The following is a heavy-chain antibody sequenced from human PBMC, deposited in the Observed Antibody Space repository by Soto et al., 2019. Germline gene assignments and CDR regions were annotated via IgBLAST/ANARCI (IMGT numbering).Heavy chain of an antibody. CDR2: ISSSSSYI. CDR3: AGLTSIAARPDY. V-gene: IGHV3-21*01. CDR1: GFTFSSYS. D-gene: IGHD6-6*01. Sequence: PGGSLRLSCAASGFTFSSYSMNWVRQAPGKGLEWVSSISSSSSYIYYADSVKGRFTISRDNAKNSLYLQMNSLRAEDTAVYYCAGLTSIAARPDYWGQGTLVTVSS. J-gene: IGHJ4*02.